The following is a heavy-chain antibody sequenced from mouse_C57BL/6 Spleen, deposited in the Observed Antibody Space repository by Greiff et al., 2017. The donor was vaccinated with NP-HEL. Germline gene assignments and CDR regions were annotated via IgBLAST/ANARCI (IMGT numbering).Heavy chain of an antibody. V-gene: IGHV1-69*01. CDR3: ARRPYDYGYAMDY. J-gene: IGHJ4*01. D-gene: IGHD2-4*01. Sequence: QVQLKESGAELVMPGASVKLSCKASGYTFTSYWMHWVKQRPGQGLEWIGEIDPSDSYTNYNQKFKGKSTLTVDKSSSTAYMQLSSLTSEDSAVYYCARRPYDYGYAMDYWGQGTSVTVSS. CDR1: GYTFTSYW. CDR2: IDPSDSYT.